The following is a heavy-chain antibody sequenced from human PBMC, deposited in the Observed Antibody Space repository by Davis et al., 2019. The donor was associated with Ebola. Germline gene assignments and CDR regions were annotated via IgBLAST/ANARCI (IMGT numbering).Heavy chain of an antibody. CDR2: IYYSGGT. J-gene: IGHJ5*02. D-gene: IGHD3-22*01. Sequence: MPSETLSLTCTVSGGSISSYYWSWIRQPPGKGLEWIGYIYYSGGTNYNPSLKSRVTISVDTSKNQFSLKLSSVTAADTAVYYCARHYYDSSGYYNNWFDPWGQGTLVTVSS. CDR1: GGSISSYY. CDR3: ARHYYDSSGYYNNWFDP. V-gene: IGHV4-59*08.